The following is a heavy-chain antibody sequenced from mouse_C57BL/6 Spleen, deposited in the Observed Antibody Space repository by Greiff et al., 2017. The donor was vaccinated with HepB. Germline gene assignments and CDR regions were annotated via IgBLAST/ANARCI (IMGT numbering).Heavy chain of an antibody. D-gene: IGHD3-2*02. J-gene: IGHJ3*01. Sequence: VQLQQSGAELVKPGASVKLSCKASGYTFTSSWMHWVKQRPGQGLEWIGMIHPNSGSTNYNEKFKSKATLTVDKSSSTAYMQLSSLTSEDAAVYYGARDSSGYSWLAYGVQGTLVTVSA. CDR3: ARDSSGYSWLAY. CDR1: GYTFTSSW. CDR2: IHPNSGST. V-gene: IGHV1-64*01.